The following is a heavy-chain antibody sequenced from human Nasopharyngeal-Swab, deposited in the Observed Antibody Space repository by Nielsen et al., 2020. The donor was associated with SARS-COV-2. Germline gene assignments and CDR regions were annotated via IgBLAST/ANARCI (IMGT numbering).Heavy chain of an antibody. V-gene: IGHV3-23*01. J-gene: IGHJ4*02. CDR2: ISGSGHRT. CDR3: AKDFRHNYDYWSGYFTN. Sequence: GESPKISCVASGFTFSSCAMTWVRQAPGKGLQRLSTISGSGHRTYYADSVKGRFTISRDNSQNTLYLQMNSLRAEDTAVYYCAKDFRHNYDYWSGYFTNWGQGTLVTVSS. CDR1: GFTFSSCA. D-gene: IGHD3-3*01.